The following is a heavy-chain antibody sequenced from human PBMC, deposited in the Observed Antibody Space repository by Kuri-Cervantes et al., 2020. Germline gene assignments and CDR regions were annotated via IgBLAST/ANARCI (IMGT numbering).Heavy chain of an antibody. CDR1: GFTFSSYS. V-gene: IGHV3-21*04. Sequence: GESLKISCAASGFTFSSYSMNWVRQAPGKGLEWVSSISSSSSYIYYADSVKGRFTISRDNAKNSLYLQMNSLRAEDTALYYCAKDSFYDSSSFDYWGQGTLVTVSS. CDR2: ISSSSSYI. J-gene: IGHJ4*02. CDR3: AKDSFYDSSSFDY. D-gene: IGHD5/OR15-5a*01.